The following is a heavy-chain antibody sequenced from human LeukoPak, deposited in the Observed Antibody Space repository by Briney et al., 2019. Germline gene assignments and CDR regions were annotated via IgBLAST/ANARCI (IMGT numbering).Heavy chain of an antibody. CDR2: IFYSGST. J-gene: IGHJ5*02. Sequence: ASETLSLTCTVSGGSISSSIYYWGWIRQPPGKGLEWIGSIFYSGSTYYNSSLKSRVIISVDTSKNQLSLKLTSVTAADTAVYYCAKEVVGPWGQGTLVTVSS. D-gene: IGHD1-26*01. CDR1: GGSISSSIYY. V-gene: IGHV4-39*07. CDR3: AKEVVGP.